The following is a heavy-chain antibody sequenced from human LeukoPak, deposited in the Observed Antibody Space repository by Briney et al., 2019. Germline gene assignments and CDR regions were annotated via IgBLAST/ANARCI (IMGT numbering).Heavy chain of an antibody. V-gene: IGHV3-15*01. CDR3: TTGERFAGRTLFYNSF. Sequence: GGSLRLSCVTSGFTFSNAWMPWVRQAPGKGLEWVGRFKSKPDGGTIDYAAPVKGRFIISRDDSKSTLYLEMNSLKHEDTAVYFCTTGERFAGRTLFYNSFWGQRT. CDR2: FKSKPDGGTI. CDR1: GFTFSNAW. D-gene: IGHD2/OR15-2a*01. J-gene: IGHJ4*02.